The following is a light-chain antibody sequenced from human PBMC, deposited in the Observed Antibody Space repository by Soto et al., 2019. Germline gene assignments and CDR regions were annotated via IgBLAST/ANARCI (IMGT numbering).Light chain of an antibody. Sequence: EIVLTQSPGTLSLSPGERTSLSCRASQSVSTSHVAWYQQKPGQAPRLLIYAASTRAAGIPDRFSGSGSGTDFTLTITRLEPEDSAVYFCQQYTGPPTTFGQGTRLEIK. CDR1: QSVSTSH. CDR3: QQYTGPPTT. CDR2: AAS. J-gene: IGKJ5*01. V-gene: IGKV3-20*01.